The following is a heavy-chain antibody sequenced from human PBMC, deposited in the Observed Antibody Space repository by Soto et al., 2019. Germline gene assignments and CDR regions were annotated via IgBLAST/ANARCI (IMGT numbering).Heavy chain of an antibody. CDR2: ISYDGSYK. CDR3: AKARDSSGYSSLDY. D-gene: IGHD3-22*01. Sequence: PGGSLRLSCAASGFTFSNYGMHWVRQAPGKGLEWVTVISYDGSYKYYADSVKGRFTISRDNSKNTLYLQMNSLRAEDSAVYYCAKARDSSGYSSLDYWGQGILVTVSS. CDR1: GFTFSNYG. J-gene: IGHJ4*02. V-gene: IGHV3-30*18.